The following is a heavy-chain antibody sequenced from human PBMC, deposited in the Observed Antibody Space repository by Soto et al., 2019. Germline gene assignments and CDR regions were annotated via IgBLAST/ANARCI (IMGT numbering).Heavy chain of an antibody. CDR2: INAGNGNT. Sequence: ASVKVSCKASGYTFTSYAMHWVRQAPGQRLEWMGWINAGNGNTKYSQKFQGRVTITRDTSASTAYMELSSLRSEDTAVHYCARDFGSSIAARGAFDIWGQGTMVTVSS. D-gene: IGHD6-6*01. CDR1: GYTFTSYA. J-gene: IGHJ3*02. CDR3: ARDFGSSIAARGAFDI. V-gene: IGHV1-3*01.